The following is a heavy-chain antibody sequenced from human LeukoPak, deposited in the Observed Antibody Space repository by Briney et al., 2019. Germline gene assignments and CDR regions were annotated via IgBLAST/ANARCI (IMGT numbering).Heavy chain of an antibody. D-gene: IGHD6-6*01. CDR3: ARAEGLSTSSSYFFDY. J-gene: IGHJ4*02. CDR2: IYHSGSA. V-gene: IGHV4-31*03. Sequence: SQTLSLTCTVSGGSITSGGYYWTWIRQHPGKGPEWIGYIYHSGSAYYNPSLKSRVTISVDTSKNQFSPKLTSVTAADTAVYFCARAEGLSTSSSYFFDYWGQGVLVTVSS. CDR1: GGSITSGGYY.